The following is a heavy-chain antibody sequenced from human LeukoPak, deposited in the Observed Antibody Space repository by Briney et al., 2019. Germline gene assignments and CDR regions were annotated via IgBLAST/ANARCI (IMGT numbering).Heavy chain of an antibody. Sequence: ASVKVSCKASGGTFSNYVISWVRQAPGQGLEWMGGIIPIFDTADYAQKFQGRLTITADESTSTAYMQLSSLRAEDTAVYYCARDLLGSHTSYSSGAWDYWGQGTLVTVSS. CDR2: IIPIFDTA. CDR1: GGTFSNYV. V-gene: IGHV1-69*01. CDR3: ARDLLGSHTSYSSGAWDY. D-gene: IGHD3-9*01. J-gene: IGHJ4*02.